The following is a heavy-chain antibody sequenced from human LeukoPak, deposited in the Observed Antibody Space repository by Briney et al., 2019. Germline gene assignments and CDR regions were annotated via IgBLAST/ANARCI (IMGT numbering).Heavy chain of an antibody. J-gene: IGHJ4*02. CDR1: GFTFSSYW. Sequence: AGGSLRLSCAASGFTFSSYWMSWVRQAPGKGLEWVANIRQDGSEKYYVDSVKGRFTSSRDNSKNTLYLQMNSLRAEDTAVYYCAKNTVRGVIMTSHDYWGQGTLVTVSS. D-gene: IGHD3-10*01. CDR3: AKNTVRGVIMTSHDY. CDR2: IRQDGSEK. V-gene: IGHV3-7*03.